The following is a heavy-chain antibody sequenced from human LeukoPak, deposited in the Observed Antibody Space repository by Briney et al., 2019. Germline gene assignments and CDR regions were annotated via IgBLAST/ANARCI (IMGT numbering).Heavy chain of an antibody. CDR3: ARDHRQQPERPFQH. Sequence: ASVKVSCKASGYTFTSYGISWVRQARGQGLEWMGWISAYNGNTNYAQKLQGRVTMTTDTSTSTAYMELRSLRSDDTAVYYCARDHRQQPERPFQHWGQGTLVTVSS. CDR2: ISAYNGNT. J-gene: IGHJ1*01. V-gene: IGHV1-18*01. CDR1: GYTFTSYG. D-gene: IGHD6-13*01.